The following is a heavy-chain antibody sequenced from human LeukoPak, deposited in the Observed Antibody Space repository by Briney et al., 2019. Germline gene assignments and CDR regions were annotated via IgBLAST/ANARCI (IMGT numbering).Heavy chain of an antibody. J-gene: IGHJ3*02. CDR3: AKGYIRVVITDDAFDI. CDR2: ISGSGGST. Sequence: PGGSLRLSCAASGFTFSSYAMSWVRQAPGKGLEWVSAISGSGGSTYYADSVKGRFTISRDNSKNTLYLQMNSLRAEDTAVYYCAKGYIRVVITDDAFDIWGQGTMVTVSS. V-gene: IGHV3-23*01. D-gene: IGHD3-22*01. CDR1: GFTFSSYA.